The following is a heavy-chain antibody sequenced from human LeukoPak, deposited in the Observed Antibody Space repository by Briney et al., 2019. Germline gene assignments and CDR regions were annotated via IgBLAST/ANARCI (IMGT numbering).Heavy chain of an antibody. CDR3: ARDGNYGMDV. D-gene: IGHD1-1*01. J-gene: IGHJ6*02. Sequence: ASVKVSCKASGYIFISYYINWVRQAPGQGLEWMGIINPRDGGTSYAQKFQGRVTMARDTSTSTVYMELSSLRSEDTALYFCARDGNYGMDVWGQGTTVTVSS. V-gene: IGHV1-46*01. CDR1: GYIFISYY. CDR2: INPRDGGT.